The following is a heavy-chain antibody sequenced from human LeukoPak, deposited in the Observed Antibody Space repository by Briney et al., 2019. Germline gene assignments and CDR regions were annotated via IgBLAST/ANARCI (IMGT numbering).Heavy chain of an antibody. CDR3: ARDVLGLAVRGPDDAFDI. CDR2: ISSSSSYI. Sequence: GGSLRLSCAASGFTFSSYAMSWVRQAPGKGLEGVSSISSSSSYIYYADSVKGRFTISRDNAKNSLYLQMNSLRAEDTAVYYCARDVLGLAVRGPDDAFDIWGQGTMVTVSS. CDR1: GFTFSSYA. V-gene: IGHV3-21*01. D-gene: IGHD3-10*01. J-gene: IGHJ3*02.